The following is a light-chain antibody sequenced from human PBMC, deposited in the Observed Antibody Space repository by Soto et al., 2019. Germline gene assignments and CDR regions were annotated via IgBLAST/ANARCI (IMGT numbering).Light chain of an antibody. CDR3: CSYAGSYTVV. CDR1: SSDVGGYNY. Sequence: QSALTQPRSVSGSPGQSVTISCTGTSSDVGGYNYVSWYQQHPGKGPKLMIYYVTKRPSGVPDRFSGSKSVNTASLTISGLQAEDEADYYCCSYAGSYTVVFGGGTKLTVL. V-gene: IGLV2-11*01. CDR2: YVT. J-gene: IGLJ2*01.